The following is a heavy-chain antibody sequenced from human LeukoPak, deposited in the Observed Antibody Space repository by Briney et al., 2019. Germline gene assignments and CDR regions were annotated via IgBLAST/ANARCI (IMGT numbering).Heavy chain of an antibody. CDR3: ARVPRLSRYDILTCSPPYFDY. CDR1: GFSFSNHG. J-gene: IGHJ4*02. Sequence: GRSLRLSCAASGFSFSNHGIHWVRQAPGKGLEWVSLIWYDGSNKYYADSVKGRFTISRDDSKNTVYLQMNSLRAEDTAVYYCARVPRLSRYDILTCSPPYFDYWGQGTLVTVSS. D-gene: IGHD3-9*01. CDR2: IWYDGSNK. V-gene: IGHV3-33*01.